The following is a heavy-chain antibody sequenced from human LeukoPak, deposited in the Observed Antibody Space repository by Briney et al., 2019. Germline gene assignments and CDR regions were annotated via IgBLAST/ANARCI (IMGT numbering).Heavy chain of an antibody. CDR1: GFTFSSYA. D-gene: IGHD1-26*01. J-gene: IGHJ4*02. CDR2: ISYDGSNK. Sequence: GGSLRLSCAASGFTFSSYAMHWVRQAPGKGLEWVAVISYDGSNKYYADSVEGRFTISRDNSKNTLYLQMNSLRAEDTAVYYCARGVRGSYYTPFDYWGQGTLDTVSS. CDR3: ARGVRGSYYTPFDY. V-gene: IGHV3-30*04.